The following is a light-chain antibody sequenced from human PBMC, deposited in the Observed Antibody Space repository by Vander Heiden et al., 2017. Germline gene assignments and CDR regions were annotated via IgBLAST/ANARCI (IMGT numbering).Light chain of an antibody. CDR2: DNN. V-gene: IGLV1-51*01. CDR1: SSNIGNNY. J-gene: IGLJ3*02. CDR3: STWDTSLSAVV. Sequence: QPVLTQSPSASAAPGQKVTITCSGSSSNIGNNYVSWYQQIQGTTPKLLISDNNKRPSGTPDRFSGSKSGTSATLGITGLQTGDEADYYCSTWDTSLSAVVFGGGTKVNVL.